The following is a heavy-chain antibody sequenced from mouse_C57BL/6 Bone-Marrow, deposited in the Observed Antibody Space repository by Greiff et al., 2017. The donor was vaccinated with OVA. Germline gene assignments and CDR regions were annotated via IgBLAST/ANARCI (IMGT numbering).Heavy chain of an antibody. Sequence: VQLQQSGAELARPGASVKLSCKASGYTFTSYGISWVKQRTGQGLEWIGEIYPRSGNNYYNEKFKGKATLTADKSSSTAYMELRSLTSEDSAVYFCAISFYGSRTGFAYWGQGTLVTVSA. V-gene: IGHV1-81*01. D-gene: IGHD1-1*01. CDR1: GYTFTSYG. CDR3: AISFYGSRTGFAY. CDR2: IYPRSGNN. J-gene: IGHJ3*01.